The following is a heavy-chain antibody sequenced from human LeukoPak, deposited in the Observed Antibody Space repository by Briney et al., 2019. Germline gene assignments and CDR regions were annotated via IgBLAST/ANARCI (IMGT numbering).Heavy chain of an antibody. CDR1: GFTFDDYG. Sequence: GGSLRLSCAASGFTFDDYGMSWVRQAPGKGLEWVSSINWNGGSTGYADSVKGRFTISRDNAKNSLYLQMNSLGAEDTALYYCARDSIRAAIGNWFDPWGQGTLVTVSS. CDR3: ARDSIRAAIGNWFDP. J-gene: IGHJ5*02. D-gene: IGHD2-2*02. CDR2: INWNGGST. V-gene: IGHV3-20*04.